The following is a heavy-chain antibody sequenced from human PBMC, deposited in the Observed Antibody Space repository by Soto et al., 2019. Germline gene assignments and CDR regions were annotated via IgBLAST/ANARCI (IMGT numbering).Heavy chain of an antibody. J-gene: IGHJ6*03. CDR1: GGSISSYY. V-gene: IGHV4-59*08. CDR2: IYYSGST. D-gene: IGHD3-3*01. Sequence: SETLSLTCTVSGGSISSYYWSWIRQPPGKGLEWIGYIYYSGSTNYNPSLKSRVTISVDTSKNQFSLKLSSVTAADTAVYYCARHDDYDFWSGYPGLSYYYYYMDVWGKGTTVNVSS. CDR3: ARHDDYDFWSGYPGLSYYYYYMDV.